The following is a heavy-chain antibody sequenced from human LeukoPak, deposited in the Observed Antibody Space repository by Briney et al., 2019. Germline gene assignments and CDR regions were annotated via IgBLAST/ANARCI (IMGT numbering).Heavy chain of an antibody. CDR1: GASISSYY. CDR2: VYYSGSA. J-gene: IGHJ3*02. D-gene: IGHD3-16*01. V-gene: IGHV4-59*08. Sequence: SETLSLTCTVSGASISSYYWNWIRQPPGKGLEWIGSVYYSGSANYNPSLKSRVTISVDTSKSQFSLKLSSVTAADTAIYYCARRGGGHAFDIWGQGTMVTVSS. CDR3: ARRGGGHAFDI.